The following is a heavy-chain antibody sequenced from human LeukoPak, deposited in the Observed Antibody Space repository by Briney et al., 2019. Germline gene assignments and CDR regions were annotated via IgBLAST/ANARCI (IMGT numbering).Heavy chain of an antibody. CDR1: GFTFSNAW. D-gene: IGHD3-22*01. V-gene: IGHV3-15*01. CDR2: IKGKTDGGTT. J-gene: IGHJ4*02. CDR3: TTLTYYYDSSGYYLVDY. Sequence: GGSLRLSCAASGFTFSNAWMSWVRQAPGKGLEWVGRIKGKTDGGTTDYAAPVKGRFTISRDDSKNTLYLQMNSLKTEDTAVYYCTTLTYYYDSSGYYLVDYWGQGTLVTVSS.